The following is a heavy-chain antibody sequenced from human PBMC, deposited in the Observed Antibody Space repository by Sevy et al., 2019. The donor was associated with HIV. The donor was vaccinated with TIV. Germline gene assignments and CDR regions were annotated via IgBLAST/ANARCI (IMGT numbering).Heavy chain of an antibody. V-gene: IGHV6-1*01. CDR3: ARDGLTYGAMDV. Sequence: SQTLSLTCAISGDSVSSNNAAWNWIRQSPSRGLEWLGRTFYRSNWYTDYAISVKSRITINPDTSKNQLSLQLHSVTPEYTAVYYCARDGLTYGAMDVWGQGTTVTVSS. D-gene: IGHD1-20*01. CDR2: TFYRSNWYT. J-gene: IGHJ6*02. CDR1: GDSVSSNNAA.